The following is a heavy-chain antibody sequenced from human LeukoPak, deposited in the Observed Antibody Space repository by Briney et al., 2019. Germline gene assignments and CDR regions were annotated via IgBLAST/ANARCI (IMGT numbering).Heavy chain of an antibody. CDR3: ARGAVTGVVPAATRNPNFYYYYYMDV. J-gene: IGHJ6*03. V-gene: IGHV3-30*01. Sequence: PGRSLRLSCAASGFTFSTYAMHWVRQAPGKGLDWVAVISAFISYDRSNKYYADSVKGRFTISRDNSKNTLYLQMNSLRAEDTAVYYCARGAVTGVVPAATRNPNFYYYYYMDVWGKGTTVTVSS. D-gene: IGHD2-2*01. CDR1: GFTFSTYA. CDR2: ISAFISYDRSNK.